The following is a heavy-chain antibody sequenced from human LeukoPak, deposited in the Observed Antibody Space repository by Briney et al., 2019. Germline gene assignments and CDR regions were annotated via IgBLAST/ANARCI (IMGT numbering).Heavy chain of an antibody. V-gene: IGHV3-23*01. CDR1: GFTFSSYA. J-gene: IGHJ4*02. CDR3: AKDMAPHPSSLDY. CDR2: ISGSGGST. Sequence: GGSLRLSCAASGFTFSSYAMSWVRQAPGKGLEWVSAISGSGGSTYYADSVKGRFTISRDNSKNTLYLQMNSLRAEDMALYYCAKDMAPHPSSLDYWGQGTLVTVSS. D-gene: IGHD3-10*01.